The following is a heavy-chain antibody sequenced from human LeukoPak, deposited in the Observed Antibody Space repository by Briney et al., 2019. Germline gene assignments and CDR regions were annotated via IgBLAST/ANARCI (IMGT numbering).Heavy chain of an antibody. CDR3: ARARWFGNFDY. V-gene: IGHV1-2*02. CDR1: GYTFIAYY. CDR2: INPKSGDT. J-gene: IGHJ4*02. Sequence: ASVKVSCKASGYTFIAYYIHWVRQAPGQGLEWMGWINPKSGDTNYAQKFQGRVTMTRDTSTSTAYMELSRLRSDDTAVYYCARARWFGNFDYWGQGTLVTVSS. D-gene: IGHD3-10*01.